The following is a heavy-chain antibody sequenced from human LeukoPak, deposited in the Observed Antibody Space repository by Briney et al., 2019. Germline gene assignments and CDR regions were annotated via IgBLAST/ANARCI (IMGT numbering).Heavy chain of an antibody. Sequence: PSETLSLTCTVSDGSVSFSSYFWGWIRQPPGKGLEWLGTIDYSGITYYNVSLKSRVTISVDRSKSQISPQLTSVTATDTAVYYCARQDDEFAYFDYWGQGTQVTVSS. CDR3: ARQDDEFAYFDY. D-gene: IGHD3-16*01. CDR1: DGSVSFSSYF. CDR2: IDYSGIT. V-gene: IGHV4-39*01. J-gene: IGHJ4*02.